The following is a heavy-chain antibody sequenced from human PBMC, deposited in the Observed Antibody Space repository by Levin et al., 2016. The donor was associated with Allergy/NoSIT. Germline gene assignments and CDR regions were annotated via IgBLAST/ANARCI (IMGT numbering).Heavy chain of an antibody. CDR2: ISYSGLTT. V-gene: IGHV3-23*01. D-gene: IGHD6-6*01. CDR1: GFSVTSYG. Sequence: GGSLRLSCAASGFSVTSYGMSWVRQAPGKGLEWVSGISYSGLTTYYADSVKGRFTISRDNSKNTLYLQMNSLRVEDTAVYYCAKDHRYSSSSSFDYWGQGTLVTVSS. J-gene: IGHJ4*02. CDR3: AKDHRYSSSSSFDY.